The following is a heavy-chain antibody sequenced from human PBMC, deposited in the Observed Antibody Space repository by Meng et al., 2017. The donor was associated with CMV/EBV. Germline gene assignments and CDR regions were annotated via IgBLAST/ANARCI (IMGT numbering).Heavy chain of an antibody. CDR1: GSCSGYY. V-gene: IGHV4-34*01. J-gene: IGHJ5*02. CDR3: ARPNHYCSSTSCPNWFDP. D-gene: IGHD2-2*01. Sequence: GSCSGYYWSWIRQPPGKGLEWTGEINHSGSTNYNPSLKSRVTISVDTSKNQFSLKLSSVTAADTAVYYCARPNHYCSSTSCPNWFDPWGQGTLVTVSS. CDR2: INHSGST.